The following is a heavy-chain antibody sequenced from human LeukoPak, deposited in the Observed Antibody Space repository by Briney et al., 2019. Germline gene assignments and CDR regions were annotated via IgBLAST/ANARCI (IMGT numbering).Heavy chain of an antibody. CDR3: ARAPLAKYCSSTSCYPYYFDY. V-gene: IGHV1-2*06. Sequence: ASVKVSCKASGYTFTSYDINWVRQAPGQGLEWMGRINPNSGGTNYAQKFQGRVTMTRDTSISTAYMELSRLRSDDTAVYYCARAPLAKYCSSTSCYPYYFDYWGQGTLVTVSS. CDR1: GYTFTSYD. CDR2: INPNSGGT. D-gene: IGHD2-2*01. J-gene: IGHJ4*02.